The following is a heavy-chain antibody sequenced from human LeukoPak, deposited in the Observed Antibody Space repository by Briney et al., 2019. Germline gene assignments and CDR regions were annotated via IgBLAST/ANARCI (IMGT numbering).Heavy chain of an antibody. Sequence: GGSLRLSCAASGFTFSSYAMSWVRQAPGKGLEWVSAISGSGGSTYYADSVKGRFTISRDNSKNTLYLQMNSLRAEDTAVYYCAKMYCYDSSGPGRYYFDYWGQGTLVTVSS. CDR2: ISGSGGST. D-gene: IGHD3-22*01. CDR1: GFTFSSYA. CDR3: AKMYCYDSSGPGRYYFDY. J-gene: IGHJ4*02. V-gene: IGHV3-23*01.